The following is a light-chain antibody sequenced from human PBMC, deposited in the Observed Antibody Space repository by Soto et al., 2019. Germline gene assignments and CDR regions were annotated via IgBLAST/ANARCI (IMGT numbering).Light chain of an antibody. V-gene: IGKV1-5*01. CDR1: QSISSW. CDR2: DAS. Sequence: DIQMTQSPSTLSASVGDRVTITCRAIQSISSWLAWYQQKPGKAPKLLIYDASSLESGVPSRFSGSGSGTDFTLTVSSLQPEDFATYYCQQYNSYSPTWTFGQGTKVDIK. CDR3: QQYNSYSPTWT. J-gene: IGKJ1*01.